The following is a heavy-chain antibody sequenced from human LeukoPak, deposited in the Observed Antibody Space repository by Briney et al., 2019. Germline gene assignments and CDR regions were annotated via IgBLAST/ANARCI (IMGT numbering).Heavy chain of an antibody. J-gene: IGHJ4*02. D-gene: IGHD3-3*01. CDR1: GFTFSSSG. Sequence: GGSLRLSCAASGFTFSSSGMSWVRQAPGKGLEWASYISPTGSTIYYADSVRGRFTISRDNAKNSLYLQMNSLRAEDTAFYYCVRHDFWSGFKGGDYWGQGTLVTVSS. V-gene: IGHV3-48*04. CDR3: VRHDFWSGFKGGDY. CDR2: ISPTGSTI.